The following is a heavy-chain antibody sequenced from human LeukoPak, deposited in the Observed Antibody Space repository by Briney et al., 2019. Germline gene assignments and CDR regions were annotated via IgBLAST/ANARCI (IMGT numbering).Heavy chain of an antibody. CDR3: ARGNSIEQKDNWFDP. CDR2: INPSGGST. Sequence: ASVKVSCKASGYTFTSYYMHWVRQAPGQGLEWMGIINPSGGSTSYAQKFQGRVTMTRDMSTSTVYMELSSLRSEDTAVYYCARGNSIEQKDNWFDPWGQGTLVTVSS. J-gene: IGHJ5*02. V-gene: IGHV1-46*01. D-gene: IGHD2-21*01. CDR1: GYTFTSYY.